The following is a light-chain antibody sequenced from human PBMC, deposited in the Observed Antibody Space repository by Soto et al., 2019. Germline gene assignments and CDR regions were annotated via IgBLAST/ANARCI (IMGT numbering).Light chain of an antibody. CDR2: GAS. CDR1: QSVSTN. CDR3: QQYNNWPPTWT. V-gene: IGKV3-15*01. J-gene: IGKJ1*01. Sequence: DIVMTQSPATLSVPPGERATLSCRASQSVSTNFAWYQQKPGQAPRLLIYGASTRATGFPARFSGSGSGTEFTLTISSLQSEDFAVYYCQQYNNWPPTWTFGQGTKVDIK.